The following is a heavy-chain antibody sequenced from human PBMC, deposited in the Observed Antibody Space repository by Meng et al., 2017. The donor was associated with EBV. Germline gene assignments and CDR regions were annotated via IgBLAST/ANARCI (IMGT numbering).Heavy chain of an antibody. D-gene: IGHD1-14*01. CDR3: ASASHHEVYVDY. V-gene: IGHV3-33*03. Sequence: QGPVGEYGGGLVKPAETRTLYCNASGFTFSGYDLKWLRQAPGKGLEGVGGIYNDGHNKYYGDTTNGLTTITRDYSKLTLLMQMYSLIADDTGVYYSASASHHEVYVDYWGQGTLVTVSS. CDR2: IYNDGHNK. CDR1: GFTFSGYD. J-gene: IGHJ4*02.